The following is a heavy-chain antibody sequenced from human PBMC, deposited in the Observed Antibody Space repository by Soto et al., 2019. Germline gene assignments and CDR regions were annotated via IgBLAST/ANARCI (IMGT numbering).Heavy chain of an antibody. J-gene: IGHJ4*02. D-gene: IGHD4-4*01. V-gene: IGHV6-1*01. CDR2: TYYRSKWYN. CDR1: GDSVSGNSAA. CDR3: ARTPGRDDYNFGY. Sequence: PSQTLSLTCAISGDSVSGNSAAWNWIRQSPSRGLEWLGRTYYRSKWYNDYAVSVKSRITVTPDTSKNQFSLHLNSVTPEDTAVYYCARTPGRDDYNFGYWGQGALVTVSS.